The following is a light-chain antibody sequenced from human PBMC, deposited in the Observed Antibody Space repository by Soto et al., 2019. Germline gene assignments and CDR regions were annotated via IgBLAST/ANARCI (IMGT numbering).Light chain of an antibody. V-gene: IGKV3D-7*01. CDR3: QQDYNSPPT. J-gene: IGKJ1*01. CDR2: GAF. CDR1: QSVSSNY. Sequence: PGERVILSCRASQSVSSNYLIWFQQKPGQAPRLLICGAFTRATGIPARFSGSGSGTDFTLTISSLQPEDFAVYDCQQDYNSPPTFGQGTKVEIK.